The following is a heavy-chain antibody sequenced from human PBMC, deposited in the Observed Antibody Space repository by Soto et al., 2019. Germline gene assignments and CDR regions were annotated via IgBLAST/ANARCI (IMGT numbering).Heavy chain of an antibody. J-gene: IGHJ5*02. CDR1: GGSISSGGYY. Sequence: SETLSLTCTVSGGSISSGGYYWSWIRQHPGKGLEWIGYIYYSGSTYYNPSLKSRVTISVDTSKNQFSLKLSSVTAADTAVYYCARDHYTAAGYNLFDPWGQATLVTFSS. V-gene: IGHV4-31*03. D-gene: IGHD6-13*01. CDR3: ARDHYTAAGYNLFDP. CDR2: IYYSGST.